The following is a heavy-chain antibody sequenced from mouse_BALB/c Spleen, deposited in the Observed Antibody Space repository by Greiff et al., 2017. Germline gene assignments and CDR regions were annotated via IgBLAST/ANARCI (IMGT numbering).Heavy chain of an antibody. CDR1: GYSFTSYW. CDR2: IYPGNSDT. Sequence: EVQRVESGTVLARPGASVKMSCKASGYSFTSYWMHWVKQRPGQGLEWIGAIYPGNSDTSYNQKFKGKAKLTAVTSASTAYMELSSLTNEDSAVYYCTKGHYDYDGNAMDYWGQGTSVTVSS. D-gene: IGHD2-4*01. CDR3: TKGHYDYDGNAMDY. J-gene: IGHJ4*01. V-gene: IGHV1-5*01.